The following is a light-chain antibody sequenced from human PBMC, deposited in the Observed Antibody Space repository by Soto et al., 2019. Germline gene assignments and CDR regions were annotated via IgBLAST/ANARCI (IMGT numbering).Light chain of an antibody. Sequence: IVMTQAPATLSVAPGERATLTYRASQSVSSNLAWYQQKPGQAPRLLIYGASNRATGIPARFSGSGSGTDFTLTISRLELEDFAAYYCQQYDTSPPTFGQGTKVDI. CDR2: GAS. CDR1: QSVSSN. V-gene: IGKV3D-15*01. CDR3: QQYDTSPPT. J-gene: IGKJ1*01.